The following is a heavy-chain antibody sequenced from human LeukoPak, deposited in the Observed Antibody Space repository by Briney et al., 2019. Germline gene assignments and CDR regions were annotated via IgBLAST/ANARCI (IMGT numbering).Heavy chain of an antibody. CDR2: IYNSGST. J-gene: IGHJ4*01. Sequence: KPSETLSLTCTVSGGSISSYYWSWIRQPPGKGLEWIGYIYNSGSTNYNPSLKSRVTISVDTSKNQFSLKLSSVTAADTAVYYCAEGGGRGVDFWGQGNLGTGSS. CDR1: GGSISSYY. D-gene: IGHD3-16*01. V-gene: IGHV4-59*01. CDR3: AEGGGRGVDF.